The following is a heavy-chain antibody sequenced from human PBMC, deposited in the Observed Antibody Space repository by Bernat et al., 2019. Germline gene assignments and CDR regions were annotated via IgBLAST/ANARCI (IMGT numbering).Heavy chain of an antibody. CDR1: GFSFSVYG. CDR2: INVSGGST. CDR3: GRTLATQSFDH. V-gene: IGHV3-23*04. J-gene: IGHJ4*02. D-gene: IGHD5-12*01. Sequence: EAQLVASGGGLVQPGGSLRLSCAASGFSFSVYGMTWVRQAPGKGLEWVSGINVSGGSTYYADSVKGRFTIFRDNSKNTLYLKMNSLRVDDTAIYYCGRTLATQSFDHWGQGTLVTVSS.